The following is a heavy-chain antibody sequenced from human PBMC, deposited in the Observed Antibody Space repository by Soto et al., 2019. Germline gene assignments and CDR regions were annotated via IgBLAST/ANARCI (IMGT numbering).Heavy chain of an antibody. D-gene: IGHD1-1*01. Sequence: EVQLVESGGGLVQSGGSLRLSCAASGFTLGNYWMHWVRQAPGKGLVWVSRINDYGTTINYAVSVEGRFIISRDDAKSVVYLQMNNLRAEDSAVYYCARGGLEPLDYWGQGALVTVSS. J-gene: IGHJ4*02. CDR1: GFTLGNYW. CDR2: INDYGTTI. V-gene: IGHV3-74*01. CDR3: ARGGLEPLDY.